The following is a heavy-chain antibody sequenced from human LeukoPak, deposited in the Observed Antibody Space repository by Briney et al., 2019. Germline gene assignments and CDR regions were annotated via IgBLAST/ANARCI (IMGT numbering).Heavy chain of an antibody. D-gene: IGHD6-6*01. V-gene: IGHV3-30*02. Sequence: PGGSLRLSCAASGFTFSSYEMNWVRQAPGKGLEWVAFIRYDGSNKYYADSVKGRFTISRDNSKNTLYLQMNSLRAEDTAVYYCAILRLVSYFDYWGQGTLVTVSS. CDR2: IRYDGSNK. CDR1: GFTFSSYE. J-gene: IGHJ4*02. CDR3: AILRLVSYFDY.